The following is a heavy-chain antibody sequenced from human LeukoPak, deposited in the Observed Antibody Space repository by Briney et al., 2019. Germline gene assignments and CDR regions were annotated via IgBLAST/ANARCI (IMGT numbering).Heavy chain of an antibody. CDR2: ISSSSSYI. Sequence: GGSLRLSCAASGFTFSSYSMNWVRQAPGKGLEWVSSISSSSSYIYYADSVKGRFTISRDNAKNSLYLQMNSLRAEDTAVYYCARRYYSSTSCYYFDYWGQGTLVTVSS. CDR3: ARRYYSSTSCYYFDY. V-gene: IGHV3-21*01. J-gene: IGHJ4*02. CDR1: GFTFSSYS. D-gene: IGHD2-2*01.